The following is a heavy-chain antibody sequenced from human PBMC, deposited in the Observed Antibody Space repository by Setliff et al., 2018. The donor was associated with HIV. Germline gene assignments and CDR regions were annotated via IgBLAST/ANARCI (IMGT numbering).Heavy chain of an antibody. CDR1: GDSISSGSYF. Sequence: SETLSLTCSVSGDSISSGSYFWGWIRQTPGKGLEWIGNIYYTGFAYYNPSLKSRVTISLDTSKTHFFLNLTSVTDADTAVYFCARRAVEEMATILYYLDYWGQGTLVTVSS. V-gene: IGHV4-39*02. CDR3: ARRAVEEMATILYYLDY. CDR2: IYYTGFA. D-gene: IGHD5-12*01. J-gene: IGHJ4*02.